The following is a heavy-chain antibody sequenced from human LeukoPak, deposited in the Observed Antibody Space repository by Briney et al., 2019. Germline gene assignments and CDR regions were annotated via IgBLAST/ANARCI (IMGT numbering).Heavy chain of an antibody. D-gene: IGHD6-13*01. CDR1: GFTFSSYA. J-gene: IGHJ5*02. V-gene: IGHV3-23*01. Sequence: GGPLRLSCAASGFTFSSYAMSWVRQAPGKGLEWVSAISGSGGSTYYADSVKGRFTISRDNSKNTLYLQMNSLRAEDTAVYYCARDGGLPGQLVHNWFDPWGQGTLVTVSS. CDR3: ARDGGLPGQLVHNWFDP. CDR2: ISGSGGST.